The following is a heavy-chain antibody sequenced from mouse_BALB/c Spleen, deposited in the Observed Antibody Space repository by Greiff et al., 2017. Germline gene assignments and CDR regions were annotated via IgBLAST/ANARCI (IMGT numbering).Heavy chain of an antibody. J-gene: IGHJ4*01. CDR2: INPYNDGT. D-gene: IGHD2-4*01. CDR1: GYTFTSYV. Sequence: EVKLMESGPELVKPGASVKMSCKASGYTFTSYVMHWVKQKPGQGLEWIGYINPYNDGTKYNEKFKGKATLTSDKSSSTAYMELSSLTSEDSAVYYCAREGYDYDGGYYAMDYWGQGTSVTVSS. V-gene: IGHV1-14*01. CDR3: AREGYDYDGGYYAMDY.